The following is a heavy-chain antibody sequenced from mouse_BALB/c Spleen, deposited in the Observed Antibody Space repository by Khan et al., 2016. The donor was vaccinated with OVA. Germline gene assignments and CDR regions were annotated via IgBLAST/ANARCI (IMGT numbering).Heavy chain of an antibody. J-gene: IGHJ2*01. V-gene: IGHV3-2*02. D-gene: IGHD1-1*01. CDR2: ISYSGVT. Sequence: EVQLQQSGPGLVKPSQSLSLTCTVTGYSITSGYAWNWIRQFPGNKLEWMGYISYSGVTSYTPSLKSRIPITRDPSKNQFFLQLNSLTTEDTATYYCARGNYYGYYFDYWGQGTTLTVSS. CDR1: GYSITSGYA. CDR3: ARGNYYGYYFDY.